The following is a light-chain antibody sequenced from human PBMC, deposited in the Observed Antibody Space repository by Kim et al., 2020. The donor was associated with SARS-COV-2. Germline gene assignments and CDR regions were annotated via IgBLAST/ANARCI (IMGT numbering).Light chain of an antibody. V-gene: IGKV1-16*02. CDR1: QGISNS. J-gene: IGKJ4*01. Sequence: SASVGDRVTITCRASQGISNSLDWFQQRPGKAPKSLIYAACTLQSGVPSHFSGCGSGTDFTLTITSLQPEEFATYYCQQSNSYLLFGGGTKVDIK. CDR2: AAC. CDR3: QQSNSYLL.